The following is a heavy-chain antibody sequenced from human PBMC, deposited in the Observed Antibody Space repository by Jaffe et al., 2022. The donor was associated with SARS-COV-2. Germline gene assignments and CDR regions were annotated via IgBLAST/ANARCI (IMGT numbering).Heavy chain of an antibody. V-gene: IGHV3-73*01. CDR3: TRLRRTASTWGMDV. CDR1: GFTFSDST. J-gene: IGHJ6*02. D-gene: IGHD1-1*01. CDR2: IRSRGLSYAT. Sequence: QLVESGGGLVQPGESLKLSCEGSGFTFSDSTFHWVRQAPGKGLEWVARIRSRGLSYATAYGASVKGRFTVSRDDSKSTAYLQMNSLKPEDTALYFCTRLRRTASTWGMDVWGQGTTVTVS.